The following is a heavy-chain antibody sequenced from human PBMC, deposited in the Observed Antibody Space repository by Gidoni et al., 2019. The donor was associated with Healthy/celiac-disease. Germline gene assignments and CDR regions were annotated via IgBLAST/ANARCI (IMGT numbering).Heavy chain of an antibody. Sequence: QVQLQESGPGLVKPSQPLSLTCTVTGGSLSSGGYYWSWIRQHPGKGLEWIGYIYYSGSTYYNPSLKSRVTISVDTSKNQFSLKLSSVTAADTAVYYCARGAVTYWYFDLWGRGTLVTVSS. CDR3: ARGAVTYWYFDL. CDR2: IYYSGST. D-gene: IGHD4-17*01. CDR1: GGSLSSGGYY. J-gene: IGHJ2*01. V-gene: IGHV4-31*03.